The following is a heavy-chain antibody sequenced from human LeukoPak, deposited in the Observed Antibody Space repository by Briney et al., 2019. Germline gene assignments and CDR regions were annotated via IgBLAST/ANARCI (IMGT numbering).Heavy chain of an antibody. J-gene: IGHJ5*02. V-gene: IGHV3-30*02. D-gene: IGHD6-6*01. CDR3: ARVVIAARPHWFDP. CDR1: GFTFSSYG. CDR2: IRYDGTEK. Sequence: GGSLRLSCAASGFTFSSYGMHWVRQAPGKGLKWVAFIRYDGTEKYYADSVKGRFTISRDNSKNTLHLQMSSLRPEDTAVYYCARVVIAARPHWFDPWGQGTLVTGSS.